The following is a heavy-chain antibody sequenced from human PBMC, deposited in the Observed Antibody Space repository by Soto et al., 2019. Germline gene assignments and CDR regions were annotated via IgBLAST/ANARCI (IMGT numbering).Heavy chain of an antibody. CDR3: ARGRVSMITFGGVIGYYYYYGMDV. J-gene: IGHJ6*02. V-gene: IGHV1-8*01. CDR1: GYTFTSYD. D-gene: IGHD3-16*02. CDR2: MNPNSGNT. Sequence: ASVKVSCKASGYTFTSYDINWVRQATGQGLEWMGWMNPNSGNTGYAQKFQGRVTMTRNTSISTAYMELSSLGSEDTAVYYCARGRVSMITFGGVIGYYYYYGMDVWGQGTTVTVSS.